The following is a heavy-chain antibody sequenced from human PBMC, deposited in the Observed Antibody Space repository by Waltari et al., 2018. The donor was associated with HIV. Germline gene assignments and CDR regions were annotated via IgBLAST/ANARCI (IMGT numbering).Heavy chain of an antibody. Sequence: QVQLVESGGGVVQPGRSLSLSCAASGFTFRSYAIHWVRQAPGKGLEWVAVISYDGSNKYYADSVKGRFTISRDNSKNTLYLQMNSLRAEDTAVYYCARGGYGWLPDGYWGQGTLVTVSS. CDR3: ARGGYGWLPDGY. D-gene: IGHD5-18*01. J-gene: IGHJ4*02. V-gene: IGHV3-30-3*01. CDR1: GFTFRSYA. CDR2: ISYDGSNK.